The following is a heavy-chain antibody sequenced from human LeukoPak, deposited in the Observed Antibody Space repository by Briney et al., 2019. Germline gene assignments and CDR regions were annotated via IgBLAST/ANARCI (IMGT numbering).Heavy chain of an antibody. D-gene: IGHD5-18*01. CDR2: ISGSGGSA. CDR1: GFTFSSYA. Sequence: PGGSLRLSCAASGFTFSSYAMSWVRQAPGKGLEWVSAISGSGGSAYYADSVKGRFTISRDNSKNTLYLQMNSLRAEDTAVYYCANTRGYSYGNDYWGQGTLVTVSS. CDR3: ANTRGYSYGNDY. J-gene: IGHJ4*02. V-gene: IGHV3-23*01.